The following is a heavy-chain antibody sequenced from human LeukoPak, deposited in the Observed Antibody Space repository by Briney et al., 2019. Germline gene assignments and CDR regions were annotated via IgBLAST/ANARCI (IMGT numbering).Heavy chain of an antibody. Sequence: GGSLRLSCAASGFTFSSHSMNWVRQAPGKGLDWVSSISSSSGYIYYADSVKGRFTISRDNAKNSLYLQMNSLRAEDTAVYYCARSSPHCSSTSCYNDAFDIWGQGTMVTVSS. V-gene: IGHV3-21*01. CDR1: GFTFSSHS. CDR3: ARSSPHCSSTSCYNDAFDI. J-gene: IGHJ3*02. CDR2: ISSSSGYI. D-gene: IGHD2-2*02.